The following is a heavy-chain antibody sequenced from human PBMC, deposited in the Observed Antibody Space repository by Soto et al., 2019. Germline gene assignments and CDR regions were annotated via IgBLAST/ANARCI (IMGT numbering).Heavy chain of an antibody. Sequence: GGSLRLSCAASGFTFSSYGMHWVRQAPGKGLEWVAVIWYDGSNKYYADSVKGRFTISRDNSKNTLYLQMNSLRAEDTAVYYCARDQKYHGWYYFDYWGQGTLVTVSS. CDR1: GFTFSSYG. D-gene: IGHD4-17*01. V-gene: IGHV3-33*01. CDR2: IWYDGSNK. J-gene: IGHJ4*02. CDR3: ARDQKYHGWYYFDY.